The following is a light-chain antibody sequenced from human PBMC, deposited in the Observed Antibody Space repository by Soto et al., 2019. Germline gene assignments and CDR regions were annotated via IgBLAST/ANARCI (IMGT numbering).Light chain of an antibody. J-gene: IGKJ1*01. CDR3: QQYGSSLWT. V-gene: IGKV3-20*01. Sequence: EIVLTQSPGTLSLSPGERATHSCRASQSVSSSYLAWYQQKPGQAPRLVIYAASSRGTGIPDRFSGSGSGTDFTLTISRLEPEDFAVYYCQQYGSSLWTFGQGTKVEIK. CDR2: AAS. CDR1: QSVSSSY.